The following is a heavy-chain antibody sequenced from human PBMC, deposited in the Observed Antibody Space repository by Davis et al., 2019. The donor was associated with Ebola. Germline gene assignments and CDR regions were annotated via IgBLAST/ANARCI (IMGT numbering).Heavy chain of an antibody. Sequence: MHSETLSLTCTVSGGSISSSSYYWGWIRQPPGKGLEWIGSIYYSGSTYYNPSLKSRVTISVDTSKNQFSLKLSSVTAADTAVYYCARWGMDVWGQGTTVTVSS. CDR3: ARWGMDV. J-gene: IGHJ6*02. V-gene: IGHV4-39*01. CDR2: IYYSGST. CDR1: GGSISSSSYY.